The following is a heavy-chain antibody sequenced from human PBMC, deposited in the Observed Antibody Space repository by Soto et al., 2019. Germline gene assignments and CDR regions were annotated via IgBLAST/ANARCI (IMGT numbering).Heavy chain of an antibody. CDR1: GFTFSSYS. J-gene: IGHJ4*02. Sequence: PGGSLRLSCAASGFTFSSYSMNWVRQAPGKGLEWVSSISSSSSYIYYADSVKGRFTISRDTSENTVHLQMDSLRAEDTAVYYCARDGIDDSSGYYPGFFDYWGQGTLVTVSS. V-gene: IGHV3-21*01. CDR2: ISSSSSYI. CDR3: ARDGIDDSSGYYPGFFDY. D-gene: IGHD3-22*01.